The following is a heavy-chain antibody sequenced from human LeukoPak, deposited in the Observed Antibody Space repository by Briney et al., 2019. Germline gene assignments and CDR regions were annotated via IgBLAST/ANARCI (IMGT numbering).Heavy chain of an antibody. CDR2: IYNSGAT. CDR1: GFIVSSDY. D-gene: IGHD1/OR15-1a*01. Sequence: GGSLRLSCAASGFIVSSDYMNWVRQAPGKGLEWVSVIYNSGATYYADSVKGRFTISRDNSKNTLYLQMNSLRVEDTAVYYCARGNNYWGQGTLVTVSS. V-gene: IGHV3-53*01. J-gene: IGHJ4*02. CDR3: ARGNNY.